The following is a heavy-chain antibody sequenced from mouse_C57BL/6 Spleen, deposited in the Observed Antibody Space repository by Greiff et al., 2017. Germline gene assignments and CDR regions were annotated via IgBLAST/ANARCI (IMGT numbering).Heavy chain of an antibody. CDR3: ERGGIYGSSYEDRNAMDY. Sequence: VQLQESGAELVRPGSSVKLSCKASGYTFTSYWMHWVKQRPIQGLEWIGNIDPSDSETHYNQKFKDKATLTVDKSSSTAYMQLSSLTSEDSAVYYCERGGIYGSSYEDRNAMDYWGQGTSVTVSS. CDR2: IDPSDSET. D-gene: IGHD1-1*01. V-gene: IGHV1-52*01. CDR1: GYTFTSYW. J-gene: IGHJ4*01.